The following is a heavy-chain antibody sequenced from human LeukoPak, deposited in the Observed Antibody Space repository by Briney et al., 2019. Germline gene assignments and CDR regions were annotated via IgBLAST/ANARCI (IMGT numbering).Heavy chain of an antibody. CDR3: ARHAAGIAHFDY. D-gene: IGHD6-19*01. V-gene: IGHV4-39*01. CDR1: GGSISSSSYY. CDR2: IYYSGST. J-gene: IGHJ4*02. Sequence: SETLSLTCTVSGGSISSSSYYWDWIRQPPGKGLEWIGSIYYSGSTYYNPSLKSRVTISADTSEDQFSLKVNSVTAADTAVFYCARHAAGIAHFDYWGQGTLVTVSS.